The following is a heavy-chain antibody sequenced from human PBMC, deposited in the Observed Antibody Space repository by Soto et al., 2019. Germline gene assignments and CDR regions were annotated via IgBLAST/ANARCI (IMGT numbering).Heavy chain of an antibody. D-gene: IGHD3-10*01. CDR1: GYTFTSYD. V-gene: IGHV1-8*01. CDR3: ARATNYYGSGSYSSGFDAFDI. CDR2: MNPNSGNT. Sequence: ASVKVACKASGYTFTSYDINWVRHATGQGLEWMGWMNPNSGNTGYAQKFQGRVTMTRNTSISTAYMELSSLRSEDTAVYYCARATNYYGSGSYSSGFDAFDIWGQGTMVTVSS. J-gene: IGHJ3*02.